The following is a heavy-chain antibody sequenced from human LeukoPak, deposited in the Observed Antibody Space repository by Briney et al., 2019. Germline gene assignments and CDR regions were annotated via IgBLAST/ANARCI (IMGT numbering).Heavy chain of an antibody. Sequence: PSETLSLTCTVSGGSISSTSYYWGWIRQPRGKELEWIGSIYYSGSTYYHPSLKSRVTISVDTSKNQFSLKLSSVTAADTAVYYCARDDDYGDYFDYWGQGTLVTVSS. V-gene: IGHV4-39*01. D-gene: IGHD4-17*01. CDR1: GGSISSTSYY. J-gene: IGHJ4*02. CDR2: IYYSGST. CDR3: ARDDDYGDYFDY.